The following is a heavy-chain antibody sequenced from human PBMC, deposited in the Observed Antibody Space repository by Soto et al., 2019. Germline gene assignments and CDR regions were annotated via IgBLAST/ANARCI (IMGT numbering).Heavy chain of an antibody. CDR2: VSFSGKT. V-gene: IGHV4-61*01. CDR3: AADVSGWTSRAFDH. CDR1: GASVRGDSYY. Sequence: QVQLQESGPGLVKPSETLSLTCTVSGASVRGDSYYWSWIRQPPGKGLEWIGYVSFSGKTNYNASLKSRVTISLGTSENQFSLNLNSVTAADTAVYYCAADVSGWTSRAFDHWGQGTLVTVSS. J-gene: IGHJ4*02. D-gene: IGHD6-25*01.